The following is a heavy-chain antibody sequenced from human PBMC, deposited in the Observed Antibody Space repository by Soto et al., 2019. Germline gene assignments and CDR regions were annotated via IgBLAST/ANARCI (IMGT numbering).Heavy chain of an antibody. Sequence: GGSLRLSCAASGFTFSRDWMHWVRRVPGRGLVWVSRINTDGRITDHVYSVKGRFTVTRDNAKNTLYLQMNRLRVEDTAEYYCARDRVNSGYSYNWLDPWGQGTVVTVSS. CDR2: INTDGRIT. CDR1: GFTFSRDW. J-gene: IGHJ5*02. CDR3: ARDRVNSGYSYNWLDP. D-gene: IGHD5-12*01. V-gene: IGHV3-74*01.